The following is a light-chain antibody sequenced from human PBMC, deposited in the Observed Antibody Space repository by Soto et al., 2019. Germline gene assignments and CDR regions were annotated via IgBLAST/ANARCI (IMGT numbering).Light chain of an antibody. CDR1: QRVSTN. V-gene: IGKV3-15*01. CDR2: RAS. CDR3: HQYNNWPPS. Sequence: ETVMTQSPATLSVSPGERATLSCRVSQRVSTNLAWYQQKPGQSPRLLIYRASTRATDIPARFSGSGSGTEFTLTISSLQSEDFAVYYCHQYNNWPPSFGGGTKVEIK. J-gene: IGKJ4*01.